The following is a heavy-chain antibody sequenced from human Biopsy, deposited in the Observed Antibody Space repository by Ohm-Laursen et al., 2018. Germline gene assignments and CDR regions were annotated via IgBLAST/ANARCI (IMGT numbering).Heavy chain of an antibody. D-gene: IGHD1-26*01. Sequence: AASVKVSCKASGYKFTSYGMSWVRQAPGQGFEWMGRISGYNGNTNYAQKFQGRITMTIDAATSTGYMDLRSLKSDDTAVYYCARIPAAGWDDYWGQGTLVTVSS. J-gene: IGHJ4*02. CDR3: ARIPAAGWDDY. CDR2: ISGYNGNT. V-gene: IGHV1-18*01. CDR1: GYKFTSYG.